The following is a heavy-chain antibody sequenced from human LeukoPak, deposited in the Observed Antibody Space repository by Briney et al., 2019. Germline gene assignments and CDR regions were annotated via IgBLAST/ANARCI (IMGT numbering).Heavy chain of an antibody. D-gene: IGHD2-2*02. Sequence: GGSLRLSCAASGFTFSSYAMSWVRQAPGKGLEWVSAISGSGGSTYYADSVEGRFTISRDNSKNTLYLQMNSLRAEDTAVYYCAKDPYPLRLSYWGQGTLVTVSS. CDR2: ISGSGGST. V-gene: IGHV3-23*01. J-gene: IGHJ4*02. CDR1: GFTFSSYA. CDR3: AKDPYPLRLSY.